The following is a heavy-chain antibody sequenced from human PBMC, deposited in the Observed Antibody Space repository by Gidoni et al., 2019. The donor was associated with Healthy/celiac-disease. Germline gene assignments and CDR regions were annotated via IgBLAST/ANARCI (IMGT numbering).Heavy chain of an antibody. CDR3: ASGGWERNPDYYYYMDV. J-gene: IGHJ6*03. Sequence: QVQLVQSGAEVKQPGSSVKVSCKASGGTFSSYASSWVRQVPGQGSEWMGGIIPIYGTGNNAQKSQGRVTITADESTTTAYMELSSLRSEDTAVDDCASGGWERNPDYYYYMDVWGKGTTVTVSS. V-gene: IGHV1-69*01. CDR1: GGTFSSYA. CDR2: IIPIYGTG. D-gene: IGHD1-26*01.